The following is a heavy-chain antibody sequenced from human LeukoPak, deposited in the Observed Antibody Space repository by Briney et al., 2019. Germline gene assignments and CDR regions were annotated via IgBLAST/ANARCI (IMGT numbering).Heavy chain of an antibody. CDR2: MNKGGDNT. CDR3: AKDYDVLTGYFSHFGY. D-gene: IGHD3-9*01. Sequence: GGSLRLSCAASGFTLRSYAMSWVRQAPGKGLEWVSVMNKGGDNTYYADSVKGRFTISRDNSKNTLYLQVNSLRAEDTAVYYCAKDYDVLTGYFSHFGYWGQGTLVTVSS. CDR1: GFTLRSYA. J-gene: IGHJ4*02. V-gene: IGHV3-23*03.